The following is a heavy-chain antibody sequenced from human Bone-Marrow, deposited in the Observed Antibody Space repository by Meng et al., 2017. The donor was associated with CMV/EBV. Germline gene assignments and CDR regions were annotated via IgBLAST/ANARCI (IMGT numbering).Heavy chain of an antibody. CDR2: IYYTGSS. V-gene: IGHV4-59*01. CDR1: GGSINDYY. J-gene: IGHJ4*02. Sequence: GSLRLSCTVSGGSINDYYWSWIRQPPGKGLEWIGYIYYTGSSHYNPSLESRVTISVDASKNQFFLRLSSVTAADTAVYYCAVGAFWSYFDYWGQGRLVTVSS. CDR3: AVGAFWSYFDY. D-gene: IGHD3-3*01.